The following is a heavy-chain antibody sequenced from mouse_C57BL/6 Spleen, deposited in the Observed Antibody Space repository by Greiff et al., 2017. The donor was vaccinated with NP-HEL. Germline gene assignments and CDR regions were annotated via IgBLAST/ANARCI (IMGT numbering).Heavy chain of an antibody. V-gene: IGHV1-15*01. J-gene: IGHJ2*01. CDR1: GYTFTDYE. CDR2: IDPETGGT. D-gene: IGHD3-3*01. CDR3: TRGGEGHYCDD. Sequence: QVQLQQSGAELVRPGASVTLSCKASGYTFTDYEMHWVKQTPVHGLEWIGAIDPETGGTAYNQKFKGKAILTADKSSSTAYMELRSLTSEDSAVYYWTRGGEGHYCDDWGQGTTLTVSS.